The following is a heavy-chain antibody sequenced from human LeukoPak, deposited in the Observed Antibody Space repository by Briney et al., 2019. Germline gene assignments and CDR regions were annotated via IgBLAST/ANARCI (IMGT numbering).Heavy chain of an antibody. J-gene: IGHJ3*02. V-gene: IGHV4-39*01. CDR2: IYYSGST. Sequence: SETLSLTCTVSGGSISSSSYYWGWIRQPPGKGLEWLGSIYYSGSTYYNPSLKSRVTISVDTSKNQFSLKLSSVTAADTAVYYCARRLEVVIAIDDAFDIWGQGTMVTVSS. CDR1: GGSISSSSYY. CDR3: ARRLEVVIAIDDAFDI. D-gene: IGHD2-21*01.